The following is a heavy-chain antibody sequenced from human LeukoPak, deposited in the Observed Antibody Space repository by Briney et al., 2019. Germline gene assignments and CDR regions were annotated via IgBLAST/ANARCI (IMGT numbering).Heavy chain of an antibody. D-gene: IGHD3-10*01. CDR1: GGSFSGYY. V-gene: IGHV4-34*01. J-gene: IGHJ5*02. CDR2: INHSGST. Sequence: SETLSLTCAVYGGSFSGYYWSWIRQPPGKGLEWIGEINHSGSTNYNPSLKSRVTISVDTSKNQFSLKLSSVTAADTAVYYCARADPPITMARGVMRSGWFDPWGQGTLVTVSS. CDR3: ARADPPITMARGVMRSGWFDP.